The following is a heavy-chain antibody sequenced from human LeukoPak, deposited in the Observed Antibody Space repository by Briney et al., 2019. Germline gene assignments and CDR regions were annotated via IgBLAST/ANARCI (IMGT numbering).Heavy chain of an antibody. CDR2: IYYSGST. J-gene: IGHJ3*02. V-gene: IGHV4-59*01. Sequence: SETLSLTCTVSGGSISSYYWSWIRQPPGKGLEWIGYIYYSGSTNYNPSLKSRVTISVGTSKNQFSLKLSSVTAADTAVYYCARGLFNDAFDIWGQGTMVTVSS. CDR3: ARGLFNDAFDI. CDR1: GGSISSYY.